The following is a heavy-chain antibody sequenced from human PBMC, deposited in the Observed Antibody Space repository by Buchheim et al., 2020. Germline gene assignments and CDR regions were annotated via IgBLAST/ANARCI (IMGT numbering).Heavy chain of an antibody. CDR1: GGSFSGYY. CDR3: ARAGDSSGYCDY. CDR2: INHSGST. D-gene: IGHD3-22*01. Sequence: QVQLQQWGAGLLKPSETLSLTCAVYGGSFSGYYWSWIRQPPGKGLEWIGEINHSGSTNYNPSLKSRLPISVDRSKNQFSLKLSSVTAADTAVYYCARAGDSSGYCDYWGQGAL. J-gene: IGHJ4*02. V-gene: IGHV4-34*01.